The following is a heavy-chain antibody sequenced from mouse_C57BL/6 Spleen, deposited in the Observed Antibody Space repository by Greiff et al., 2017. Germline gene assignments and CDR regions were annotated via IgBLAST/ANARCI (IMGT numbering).Heavy chain of an antibody. CDR2: IYPRSGNT. Sequence: QVQLQQSGAELARPGASVKLSCKASGYTFTSYGISWVKQRTGQGLEWIGEIYPRSGNTYYNEKFKGKATLTADKSSSTAYMELRSLTSEDSAVYFCARGNYYGSSYVYYAMDYWGQGTSVTVSS. J-gene: IGHJ4*01. CDR1: GYTFTSYG. V-gene: IGHV1-81*01. CDR3: ARGNYYGSSYVYYAMDY. D-gene: IGHD1-1*01.